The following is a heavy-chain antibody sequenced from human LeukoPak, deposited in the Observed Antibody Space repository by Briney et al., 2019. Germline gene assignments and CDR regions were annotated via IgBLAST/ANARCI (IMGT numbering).Heavy chain of an antibody. CDR2: FDPEDGET. CDR1: GCTLIESS. Sequence: ASVKVSCKVSGCTLIESSMYRVRQAPGKGLEWMGGFDPEDGETIYAQKFQGRVTMTEDTSTDTAYMELSSLRSEDTAVYYCAADRVLMLFGELSGALDIWGQGTMVTVSS. J-gene: IGHJ3*02. D-gene: IGHD3-10*01. V-gene: IGHV1-24*01. CDR3: AADRVLMLFGELSGALDI.